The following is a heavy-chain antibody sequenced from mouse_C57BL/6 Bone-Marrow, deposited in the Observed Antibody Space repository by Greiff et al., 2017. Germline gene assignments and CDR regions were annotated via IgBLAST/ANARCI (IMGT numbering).Heavy chain of an antibody. V-gene: IGHV5-9*01. J-gene: IGHJ2*01. Sequence: DVKLVESGGGLVKPGGSLKLSCAASGFTFSSYTMSWVRQTPEKRLEWVATISGGGGNTYYPDSVKGRFTISRDNAKNTLYLQMSSLRSEDTALYYCARDGYYVGDFDYWGQGTTLTVSS. CDR3: ARDGYYVGDFDY. CDR2: ISGGGGNT. CDR1: GFTFSSYT. D-gene: IGHD2-3*01.